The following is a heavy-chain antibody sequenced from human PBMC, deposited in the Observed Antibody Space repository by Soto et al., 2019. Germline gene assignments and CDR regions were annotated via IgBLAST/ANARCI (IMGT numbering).Heavy chain of an antibody. CDR2: ISGSGGST. Sequence: GGSLRLSCAASGFTFSSYAMSWVRQAPGKGLEWVSAISGSGGSTYYADSVKGRFTISRDNSKNTLYLQMNSLRAEDTAVYYCAKVLAGVYYYYGMDVWGQGTTVTVSS. J-gene: IGHJ6*02. V-gene: IGHV3-23*01. D-gene: IGHD3-10*01. CDR1: GFTFSSYA. CDR3: AKVLAGVYYYYGMDV.